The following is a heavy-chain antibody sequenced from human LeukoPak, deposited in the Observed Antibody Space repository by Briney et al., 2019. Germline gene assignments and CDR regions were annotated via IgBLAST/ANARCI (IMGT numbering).Heavy chain of an antibody. CDR2: IKQDGSEK. V-gene: IGHV3-7*01. D-gene: IGHD4-17*01. Sequence: GGSLRLSCAASGFTFSSYWMSWVRQAPGKGLEWVANIKQDGSEKYYVDSVKGRFTISRDTSKNTLYLQMSSLRAEDTAVYYCAKAWRAYGDYHTFDIWGQGTMVTVSS. CDR3: AKAWRAYGDYHTFDI. J-gene: IGHJ3*02. CDR1: GFTFSSYW.